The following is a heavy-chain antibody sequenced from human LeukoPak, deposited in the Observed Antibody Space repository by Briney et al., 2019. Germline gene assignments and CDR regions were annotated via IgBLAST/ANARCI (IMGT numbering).Heavy chain of an antibody. Sequence: GGSLSLSCAASGFIFSSYWMSWVRQAPGKGLEWVANIKQDGSEKYYVDSVKGRFTISRDNAKNSLYLQMNSLRAEDTAVYYCARESKVYYFDYWGQGTLVTVSS. CDR2: IKQDGSEK. V-gene: IGHV3-7*01. J-gene: IGHJ4*02. CDR3: ARESKVYYFDY. CDR1: GFIFSSYW.